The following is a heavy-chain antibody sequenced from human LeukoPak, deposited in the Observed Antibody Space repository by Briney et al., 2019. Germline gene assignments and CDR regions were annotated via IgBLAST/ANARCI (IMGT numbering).Heavy chain of an antibody. D-gene: IGHD3-22*01. V-gene: IGHV3-23*01. CDR3: ATSDSNDYYPDAFHI. CDR2: ISGNGGST. J-gene: IGHJ3*02. CDR1: GFTFSSYA. Sequence: GGSLRLSCAASGFTFSSYAMSWVRQAPGKGLEWVSAISGNGGSTYYADSVKGRFTISRDNSKNTLYLQMNSLRAEDTAIYYCATSDSNDYYPDAFHIWGQGTMVTVSS.